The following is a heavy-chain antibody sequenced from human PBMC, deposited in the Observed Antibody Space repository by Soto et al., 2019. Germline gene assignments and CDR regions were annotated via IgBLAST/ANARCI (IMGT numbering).Heavy chain of an antibody. CDR3: ARGVMTARRSTMIVVVLYGAFDI. CDR1: GGTFSSYA. D-gene: IGHD3-22*01. V-gene: IGHV1-69*01. Sequence: VQLVQSGAEVKKHGSSVKVSCKASGGTFSSYAISWVRQAPGQGLEWMGGIIPIFGTANYAQKFQGRVTITADESTSTAYMDLSSLRSEDTAVYYCARGVMTARRSTMIVVVLYGAFDICGKGTMVTVSS. CDR2: IIPIFGTA. J-gene: IGHJ3*02.